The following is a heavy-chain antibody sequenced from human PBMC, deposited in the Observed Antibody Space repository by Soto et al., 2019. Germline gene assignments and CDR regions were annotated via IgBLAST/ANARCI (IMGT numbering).Heavy chain of an antibody. CDR2: INAGNGNT. D-gene: IGHD2-2*01. Sequence: ASVKVSCKASGYTFTSYAMHWVRQAPGQRLEWMGWINAGNGNTKYSQKFQGRVTITRDTSASTAYMELSSLRSEDTAVYYCASVSHCSSTSCYTYYYGMGVWGQGTTVTVSS. V-gene: IGHV1-3*01. J-gene: IGHJ6*02. CDR1: GYTFTSYA. CDR3: ASVSHCSSTSCYTYYYGMGV.